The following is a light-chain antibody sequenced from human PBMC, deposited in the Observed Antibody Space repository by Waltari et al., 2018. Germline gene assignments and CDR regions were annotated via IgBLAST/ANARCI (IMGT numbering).Light chain of an antibody. Sequence: PGTLSLSPGEGATLSCRASQSVNGALAWYQQKPGQAPRLLIYHASNRATGIPDRFSGSGSGTDFSLTISRLEPEDFAVYYCQHYLRLPVTFGQGTKVEI. CDR3: QHYLRLPVT. V-gene: IGKV3-20*01. J-gene: IGKJ1*01. CDR2: HAS. CDR1: QSVNGA.